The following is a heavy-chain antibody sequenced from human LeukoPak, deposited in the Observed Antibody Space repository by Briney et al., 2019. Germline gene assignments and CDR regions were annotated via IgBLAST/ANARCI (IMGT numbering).Heavy chain of an antibody. CDR3: ARRYGGYGDY. Sequence: GGSLRLSCAASGFTFSSYEMNWVRQAPGKGLQWVSYISSSGTTIYYADSVKGRFTISRDNAKNSLYLQTNSLRAEDTAVYYCARRYGGYGDYWGQGTLVTVSS. V-gene: IGHV3-48*03. J-gene: IGHJ4*02. D-gene: IGHD4-17*01. CDR2: ISSSGTTI. CDR1: GFTFSSYE.